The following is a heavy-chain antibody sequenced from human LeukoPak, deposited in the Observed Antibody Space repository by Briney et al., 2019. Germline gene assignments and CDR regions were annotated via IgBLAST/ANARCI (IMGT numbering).Heavy chain of an antibody. J-gene: IGHJ5*02. CDR3: ASSGLEENWFDP. Sequence: SVKVSCEASGGTFSSYAISWVRQAPGQGLEWMGGIIPIFGTANYAQKFQGRVTITTDESTSTAYMELSSLRSEDTAVYYCASSGLEENWFDPWGQGTLVTVSS. CDR2: IIPIFGTA. V-gene: IGHV1-69*05. CDR1: GGTFSSYA. D-gene: IGHD3/OR15-3a*01.